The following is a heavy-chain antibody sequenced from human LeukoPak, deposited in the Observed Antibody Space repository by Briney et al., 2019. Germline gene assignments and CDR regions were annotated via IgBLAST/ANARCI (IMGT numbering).Heavy chain of an antibody. CDR1: GFTFSSYA. V-gene: IGHV3-23*01. CDR2: ISGSGGST. J-gene: IGHJ5*02. CDR3: AKALPTYYYDSSGYYDGRNWFAP. Sequence: PGGSLRLSYAASGFTFSSYAMSWVRQAPGKGLEWVSAISGSGGSTYYADSVKGRFTISRDNSKNTLYLQMNSLRAEDTAVYYCAKALPTYYYDSSGYYDGRNWFAPWGQGTLVTVSS. D-gene: IGHD3-22*01.